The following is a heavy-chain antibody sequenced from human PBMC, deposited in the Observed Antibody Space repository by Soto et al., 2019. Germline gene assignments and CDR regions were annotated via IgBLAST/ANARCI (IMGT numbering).Heavy chain of an antibody. J-gene: IGHJ6*02. CDR2: IDPSDSYT. V-gene: IGHV5-10-1*01. CDR3: ARRRLEEGIAAAGTSYYGMDV. D-gene: IGHD6-13*01. CDR1: GYSFTSYW. Sequence: RGESLKISCKGSGYSFTSYWISWVRQMPGKGLEWMGRIDPSDSYTNYSPSFQGHVTISADKSISTAYLQWSSLKASDTAMYYCARRRLEEGIAAAGTSYYGMDVWGQGTTVTVSS.